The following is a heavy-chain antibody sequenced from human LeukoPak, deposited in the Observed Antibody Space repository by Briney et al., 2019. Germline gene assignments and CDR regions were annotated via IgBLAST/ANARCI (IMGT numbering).Heavy chain of an antibody. CDR1: GFTFSSYA. Sequence: GGSLRLSCAASGFTFSSYAMSWVRQAPGKGLEWVSAISGSGGSTYYADSVKGRFTISRDNAKNSLYLQMNSLRAEDTAVYYCASGSTSLEYFDYWGQGTLVTVSS. V-gene: IGHV3-23*01. D-gene: IGHD2-2*01. J-gene: IGHJ4*02. CDR3: ASGSTSLEYFDY. CDR2: ISGSGGST.